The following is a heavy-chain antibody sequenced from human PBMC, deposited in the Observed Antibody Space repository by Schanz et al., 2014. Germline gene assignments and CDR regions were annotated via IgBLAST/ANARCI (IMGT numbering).Heavy chain of an antibody. CDR3: AKSQGSSFDS. CDR1: GFSFSSYS. CDR2: FNDGGVNK. Sequence: EVQVVESGGGLVQPGGSLRLSCAASGFSFSSYSLNWVRQAPGKGLEWVSSFNDGGVNKYYADSVKGRFTISSDNSKSTLYLQMSSLRAEDTAVYYCAKSQGSSFDSWGQGTLVTVSS. D-gene: IGHD6-13*01. J-gene: IGHJ4*02. V-gene: IGHV3-23*04.